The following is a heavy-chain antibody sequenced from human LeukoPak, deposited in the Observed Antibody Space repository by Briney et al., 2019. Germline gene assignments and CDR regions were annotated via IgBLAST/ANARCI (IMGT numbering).Heavy chain of an antibody. V-gene: IGHV1-46*01. D-gene: IGHD3-10*01. Sequence: ASVKVSCKASGYTFTSYYMHWVRQAPGQGLEWMGIINPSGGSTSYAQKFQGRVTMTRDTSTSTVYMELSSLRSGDTAVYYCARDHRITMVRGVRGAFDIWGQGTMVTVSS. CDR3: ARDHRITMVRGVRGAFDI. CDR2: INPSGGST. CDR1: GYTFTSYY. J-gene: IGHJ3*02.